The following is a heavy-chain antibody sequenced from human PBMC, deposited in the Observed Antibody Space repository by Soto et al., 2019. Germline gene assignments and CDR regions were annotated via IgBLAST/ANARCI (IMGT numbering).Heavy chain of an antibody. J-gene: IGHJ6*02. CDR2: IRSKANSYAT. D-gene: IGHD6-19*01. V-gene: IGHV3-73*01. CDR1: GFTFSGSA. CDR3: TRLPKIAVAGTPQYYYGMDV. Sequence: GGSLRLSCAASGFTFSGSAMHWVRQASGKGLEWVGRIRSKANSYATAYAASVKGRFTISRDDSKNTAYLQMNSLKTEDTAVYYCTRLPKIAVAGTPQYYYGMDVWGQGTTVTVSS.